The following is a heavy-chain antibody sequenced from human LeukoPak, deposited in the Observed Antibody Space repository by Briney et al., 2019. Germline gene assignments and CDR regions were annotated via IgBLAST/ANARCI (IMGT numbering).Heavy chain of an antibody. D-gene: IGHD6-6*01. CDR1: GGSISSSSYY. J-gene: IGHJ5*02. Sequence: SETLSLTCTVSGGSISSSSYYWGWLRQPPGKGLEWVGSIYYSGSTYYNPSLKSRVTISVDTSKNQFSLKLSSVTAADTAVYYCARGGLVIAARPNWFDPWGQGTLVTVSS. V-gene: IGHV4-39*07. CDR2: IYYSGST. CDR3: ARGGLVIAARPNWFDP.